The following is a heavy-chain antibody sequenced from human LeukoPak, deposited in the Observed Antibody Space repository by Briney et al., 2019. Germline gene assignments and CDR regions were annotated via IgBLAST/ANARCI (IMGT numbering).Heavy chain of an antibody. V-gene: IGHV4-61*02. CDR3: ARADITMIKGFDY. D-gene: IGHD3-22*01. CDR2: IYTSGST. Sequence: SETLSLTCTVSGGSISSGSYYWSWIRQPAGKGLEWIGRIYTSGSTNYNPSLKSRVTISVDTSKNQFSLKLSSVTAADTAVYYCARADITMIKGFDYWGQGTLVTVSS. J-gene: IGHJ4*02. CDR1: GGSISSGSYY.